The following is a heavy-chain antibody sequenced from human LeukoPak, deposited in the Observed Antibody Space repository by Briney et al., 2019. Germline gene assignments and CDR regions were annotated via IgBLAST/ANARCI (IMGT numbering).Heavy chain of an antibody. Sequence: GRSLRLSCAASGFSFRTYGMHWVRQAPGKGLEWVAIISYDGSNEAYAGSVKGRFSISRDNSKNTLYLQMNSLRPEDTAVYYCAKDQHYDSNSLDVWGPGTTVTVSS. CDR2: ISYDGSNE. CDR1: GFSFRTYG. J-gene: IGHJ6*02. V-gene: IGHV3-30*18. D-gene: IGHD3-22*01. CDR3: AKDQHYDSNSLDV.